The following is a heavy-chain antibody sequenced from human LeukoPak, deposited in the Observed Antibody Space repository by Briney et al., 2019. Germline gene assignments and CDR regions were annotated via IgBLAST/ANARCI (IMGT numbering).Heavy chain of an antibody. CDR1: GGTFSSYA. Sequence: SVKVSCKASGGTFSSYAISWVRQAPGQGLEWMGGIITIVGTANYAQKFQGRVTITPDGFTSTAYMELSSLRSEDTAVYSCASKGASDGYNWGYFDYWGQGTLVTVSS. J-gene: IGHJ4*02. CDR3: ASKGASDGYNWGYFDY. V-gene: IGHV1-69*13. D-gene: IGHD5-24*01. CDR2: IITIVGTA.